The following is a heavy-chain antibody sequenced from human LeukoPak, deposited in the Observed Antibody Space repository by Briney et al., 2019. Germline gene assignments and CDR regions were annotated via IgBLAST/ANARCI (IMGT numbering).Heavy chain of an antibody. CDR3: TRGQNYMDV. CDR2: TRNKANSYTT. V-gene: IGHV3-72*01. J-gene: IGHJ6*03. CDR1: GFTFSDHY. Sequence: GGSLRLSCAASGFTFSDHYMDWVRQAPGKGLEWVGRTRNKANSYTTEYAASVKGRFTISRDDSKNSLYLQMNSLKTEDTAVYYCTRGQNYMDVWGKGTTVTVSS.